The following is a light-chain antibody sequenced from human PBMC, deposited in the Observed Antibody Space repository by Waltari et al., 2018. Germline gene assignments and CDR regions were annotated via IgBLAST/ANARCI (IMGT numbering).Light chain of an antibody. CDR3: CSYAGSYTWV. CDR2: DVS. J-gene: IGLJ3*02. V-gene: IGLV2-11*01. Sequence: QSALTQPRPVSGSPGQSVTISCTGTSSEVGGYNYVSWYQPHPGKAPKLMIYDVSKRPSGVPDRFSGSKSGNTASLTISGLQAEDEADYYCCSYAGSYTWVFGGGTKLTVL. CDR1: SSEVGGYNY.